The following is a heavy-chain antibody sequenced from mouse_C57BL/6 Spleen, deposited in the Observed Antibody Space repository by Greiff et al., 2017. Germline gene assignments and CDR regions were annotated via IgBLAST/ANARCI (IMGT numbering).Heavy chain of an antibody. Sequence: QVHVKQPGAELVRPGTSVKLSCKASGYTFTSYWMHWVKQRPGQGLEWIGVIDPSDSYTNYNQKFKGKATLTVDTSSSTAYMQRSSLTSEDSAVYYCARSGSSGSYFDYWGQGTTLTVSS. D-gene: IGHD3-2*02. J-gene: IGHJ2*01. CDR1: GYTFTSYW. V-gene: IGHV1-59*01. CDR2: IDPSDSYT. CDR3: ARSGSSGSYFDY.